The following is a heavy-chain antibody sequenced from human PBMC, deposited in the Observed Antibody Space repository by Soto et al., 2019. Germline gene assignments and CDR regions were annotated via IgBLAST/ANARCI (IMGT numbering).Heavy chain of an antibody. D-gene: IGHD6-19*01. CDR2: ISGSGGST. Sequence: GGSLRLSCAASGFTVSSSYAMRWVRQAPGKGLEWVSAISGSGGSTYYADSVKGRFTISRDNSKNTLYLQMNSLRAEDTAVYYCAKVPSGWYVGYYYYGMDVWGQGTTVTVSS. CDR1: GFTVSSSYA. CDR3: AKVPSGWYVGYYYYGMDV. V-gene: IGHV3-23*01. J-gene: IGHJ6*02.